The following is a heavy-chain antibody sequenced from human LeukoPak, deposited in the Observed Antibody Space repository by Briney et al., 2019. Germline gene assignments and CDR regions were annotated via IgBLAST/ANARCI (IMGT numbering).Heavy chain of an antibody. Sequence: SETLSLTCAVSGGSISSGGYSWSWIRQPPGKGLEWIGYIYHSGSTYYNPSLKSRVTISVDRFKNQFSLKLSSVTAADTAVYYCARGRGYCSGGSCYVAYWGQGTLVTVSS. J-gene: IGHJ4*02. D-gene: IGHD2-15*01. CDR3: ARGRGYCSGGSCYVAY. CDR2: IYHSGST. V-gene: IGHV4-30-2*01. CDR1: GGSISSGGYS.